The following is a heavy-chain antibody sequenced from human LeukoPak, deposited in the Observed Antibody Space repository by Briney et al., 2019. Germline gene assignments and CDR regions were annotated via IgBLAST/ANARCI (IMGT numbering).Heavy chain of an antibody. V-gene: IGHV3-33*01. D-gene: IGHD3-22*01. Sequence: GGSLGLSCAASGFTFSSYGMHWVRQAPGKGLEWVAIIYYDGSDKYYADSVKGRFTISRDNSKDTLYLQMNSLRAEDTAVYYCAGQIAYYYDSSGYYTTDYWGQGTLVTVSS. CDR2: IYYDGSDK. CDR1: GFTFSSYG. J-gene: IGHJ4*02. CDR3: AGQIAYYYDSSGYYTTDY.